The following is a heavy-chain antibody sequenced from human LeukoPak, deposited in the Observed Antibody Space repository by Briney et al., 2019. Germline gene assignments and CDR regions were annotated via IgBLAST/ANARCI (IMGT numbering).Heavy chain of an antibody. CDR2: INPNSGGT. J-gene: IGHJ4*02. CDR1: GYTFTGYY. Sequence: ASVKVSCKASGYTFTGYYMLWVRQAPGQGLEWMGWINPNSGGTNYAQKFQGRVTMTRDTSISTAYMELSRLRSDDTAVYYCARGTYSSSWYSFWGQGTLVTVSS. CDR3: ARGTYSSSWYSF. D-gene: IGHD6-13*01. V-gene: IGHV1-2*02.